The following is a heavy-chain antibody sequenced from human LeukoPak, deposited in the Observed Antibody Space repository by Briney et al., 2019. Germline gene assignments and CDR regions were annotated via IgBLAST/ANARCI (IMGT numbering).Heavy chain of an antibody. CDR2: IYYSGST. V-gene: IGHV4-59*01. Sequence: SETLSLTCTVSGGSISSYYWGWIRQPPGKGLEWIGYIYYSGSTNYNPSLKSRVTISVDTSKNQFSLKLSSVTAADTAVYYCARVDGYDLGGYYYYYYMDVWGKGTAVTISS. CDR3: ARVDGYDLGGYYYYYYMDV. D-gene: IGHD5-12*01. J-gene: IGHJ6*03. CDR1: GGSISSYY.